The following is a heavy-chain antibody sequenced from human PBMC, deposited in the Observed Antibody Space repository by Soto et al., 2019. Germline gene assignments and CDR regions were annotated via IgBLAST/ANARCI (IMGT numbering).Heavy chain of an antibody. D-gene: IGHD6-13*01. CDR1: GGSISSYY. Sequence: PSETLSLTCTVSGGSISSYYWSWIRQPPGKGLERIGYIYYRGSTNYNPSLKSRVTISVDTSKNQFPLKLSYVTAAGTAVYYCARMPLYGSRYSYYFVYWAQGTLGTVS. J-gene: IGHJ4*02. CDR2: IYYRGST. CDR3: ARMPLYGSRYSYYFVY. V-gene: IGHV4-59*01.